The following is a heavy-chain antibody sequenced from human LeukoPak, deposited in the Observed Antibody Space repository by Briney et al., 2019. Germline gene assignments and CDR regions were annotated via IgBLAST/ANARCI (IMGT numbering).Heavy chain of an antibody. CDR1: GYTLTELS. CDR3: ARAGRYYYDSSGYCLDY. Sequence: ASVKVSCKVSGYTLTELSMHWVRQAPGKGLEWMGGFDPEDGETIYAQKFQGRVTMTEDTSTDTAYMELSSLRSEDTAVYYCARAGRYYYDSSGYCLDYWGQGTLVTVSS. CDR2: FDPEDGET. V-gene: IGHV1-24*01. J-gene: IGHJ4*02. D-gene: IGHD3-22*01.